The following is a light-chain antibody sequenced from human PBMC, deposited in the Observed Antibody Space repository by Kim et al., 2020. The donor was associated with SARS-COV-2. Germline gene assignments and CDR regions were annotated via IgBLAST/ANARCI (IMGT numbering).Light chain of an antibody. Sequence: GKTVSIYGTRSSGSIASNYVQWYQQRPGSAPTTVIYEDNQRPSGVPDRFSGSIDSSSNSASLTISGLKTEDEADYYCQSYDSSNQVFGGGTQLTVL. J-gene: IGLJ3*02. CDR1: SGSIASNY. CDR2: EDN. V-gene: IGLV6-57*03. CDR3: QSYDSSNQV.